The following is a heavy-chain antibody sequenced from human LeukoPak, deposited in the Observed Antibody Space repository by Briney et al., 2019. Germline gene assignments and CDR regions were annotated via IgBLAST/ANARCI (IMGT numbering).Heavy chain of an antibody. CDR2: IYYSGST. D-gene: IGHD2-15*01. CDR3: ARLSIGWFDP. V-gene: IGHV4-59*08. CDR1: GGSISSYY. Sequence: PSETLSLTCTVSGGSISSYYWSWIRQPPGKGLEWIGYIYYSGSTNYNPSLKSRVTISVDTSKNQFSLKLSSVTAADTAVYYCARLSIGWFDPWGRGTLVTVSS. J-gene: IGHJ5*02.